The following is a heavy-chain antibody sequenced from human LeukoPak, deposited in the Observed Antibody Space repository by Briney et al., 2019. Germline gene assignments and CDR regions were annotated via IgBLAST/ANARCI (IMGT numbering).Heavy chain of an antibody. CDR2: MNPNSGNT. V-gene: IGHV1-8*02. D-gene: IGHD6-6*01. CDR3: ARGSFAARPDY. CDR1: GGTFSTYG. Sequence: GSSVKVSCKASGGTFSTYGISWVRQATGQGLEWMGWMNPNSGNTGYAQKFQGRVTMTRNTSISTAYMELSSLRSEDTAVYYCARGSFAARPDYWGQGTLVTVSS. J-gene: IGHJ4*02.